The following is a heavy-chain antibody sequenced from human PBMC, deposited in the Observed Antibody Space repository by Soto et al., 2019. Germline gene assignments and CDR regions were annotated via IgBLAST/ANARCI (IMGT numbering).Heavy chain of an antibody. Sequence: GGSLXLSCAXSGFTFSSYAMSWVRQAPGKGLEWVSAISGSGGSTYYADSVKGRFTISRDNSKNTLYLQMNSLRAEDTAVYYCAKVHLYGDYIDYWGQGTLVTVSS. V-gene: IGHV3-23*01. CDR1: GFTFSSYA. CDR2: ISGSGGST. J-gene: IGHJ4*02. D-gene: IGHD3-16*01. CDR3: AKVHLYGDYIDY.